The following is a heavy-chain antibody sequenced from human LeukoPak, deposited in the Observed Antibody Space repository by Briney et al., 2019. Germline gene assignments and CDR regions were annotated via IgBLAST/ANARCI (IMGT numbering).Heavy chain of an antibody. CDR3: ARVHGDYGPWFDP. J-gene: IGHJ5*02. V-gene: IGHV3-7*01. CDR2: IKQDGSEK. D-gene: IGHD4-17*01. Sequence: GGSLRLSCAASGFTFSSYWMSWVRQAPGKGLEWVANIKQDGSEKYYVDSVKGRFTISRDNAKNSLYLQMNSLRAEDTAVYYCARVHGDYGPWFDPWGQGTLVTVSS. CDR1: GFTFSSYW.